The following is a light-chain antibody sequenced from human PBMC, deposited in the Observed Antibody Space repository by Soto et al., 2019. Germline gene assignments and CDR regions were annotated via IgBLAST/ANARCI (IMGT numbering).Light chain of an antibody. V-gene: IGKV1-39*01. CDR3: QQSYNNPKT. J-gene: IGKJ1*01. CDR2: AAS. Sequence: DINMTLSPSSLSASVGDRVTITCRASQSIANYLNCYQQKPGKAPKLLIYAASTLESGVPSRFSGSGSGTDFTLTISSLQPEDFATYYCQQSYNNPKTFGQGTKVDIK. CDR1: QSIANY.